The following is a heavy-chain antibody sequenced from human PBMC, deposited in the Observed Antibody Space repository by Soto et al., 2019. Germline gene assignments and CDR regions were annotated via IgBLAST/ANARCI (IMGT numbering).Heavy chain of an antibody. D-gene: IGHD3-22*01. CDR3: ARDQRIVGRNYYYYGMDV. CDR1: GGSISSGGYY. Sequence: PSETLSLTCTVSGGSISSGGYYWSWIRQHPGKGMEWIGYIYYSGSTYYNPSLKSRVTISVDTSKNQFSLKQSSVTAADTAVYYCARDQRIVGRNYYYYGMDVWGQGTTVTVSS. CDR2: IYYSGST. J-gene: IGHJ6*02. V-gene: IGHV4-31*03.